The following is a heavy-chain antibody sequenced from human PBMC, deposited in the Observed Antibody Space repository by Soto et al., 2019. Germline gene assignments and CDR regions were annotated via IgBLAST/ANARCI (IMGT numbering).Heavy chain of an antibody. CDR2: IYWNDDK. V-gene: IGHV2-5*01. CDR3: AHSFGATYHFDY. Sequence: QITLKESGPTLVKPTQTLTLTCTFSGFSLSTSGVGVGWIRQPPGKAPEWLALIYWNDDKRYSPSLKSRLTITKDTSKNQVVLTMTNMDPVDTATYYCAHSFGATYHFDYWGQGTLVTVSS. CDR1: GFSLSTSGVG. D-gene: IGHD1-26*01. J-gene: IGHJ4*02.